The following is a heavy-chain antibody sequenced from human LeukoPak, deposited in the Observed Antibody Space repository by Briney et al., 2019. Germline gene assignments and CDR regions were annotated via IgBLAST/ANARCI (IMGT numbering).Heavy chain of an antibody. D-gene: IGHD3-22*01. V-gene: IGHV3-30*04. CDR1: GFTFSSYA. CDR2: ISYDGSNK. CDR3: ARGPAYYYDSGGYSLDY. J-gene: IGHJ4*02. Sequence: GRSLRLSCAASGFTFSSYAMHWVRQAPGKGLEWVAVISYDGSNKYYADSVKGRFTISRDNSKNTLYLQMNSLRAEDTAVYYCARGPAYYYDSGGYSLDYWGQGTLVTVSS.